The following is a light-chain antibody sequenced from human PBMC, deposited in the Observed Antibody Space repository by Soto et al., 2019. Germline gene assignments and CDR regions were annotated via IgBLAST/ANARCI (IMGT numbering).Light chain of an antibody. J-gene: IGLJ1*01. Sequence: QSVLTQPASVSGSPGQSITISCPGTSSDVGGYNYVSWYQQHPGKAPKLMIYDVSNRPSGVSNRFSGSKSGNTASLTISGLQAEDEADYYCSSYTSSSTLVFATGTKVTVL. CDR3: SSYTSSSTLV. CDR2: DVS. CDR1: SSDVGGYNY. V-gene: IGLV2-14*03.